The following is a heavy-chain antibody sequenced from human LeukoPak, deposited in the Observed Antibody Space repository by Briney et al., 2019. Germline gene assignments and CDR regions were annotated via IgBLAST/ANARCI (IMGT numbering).Heavy chain of an antibody. J-gene: IGHJ4*02. CDR3: ARVHTLGPIDY. CDR1: GYTFTSYA. D-gene: IGHD1-26*01. Sequence: ASVKVSCKASGYTFTSYAMHWVRQAPGQRLEWMGWINAGNGNTKYSQKFQGRVTITRDTSASTAYMELSSPRSEDTAVYYCARVHTLGPIDYWGQGTLVTVSS. V-gene: IGHV1-3*01. CDR2: INAGNGNT.